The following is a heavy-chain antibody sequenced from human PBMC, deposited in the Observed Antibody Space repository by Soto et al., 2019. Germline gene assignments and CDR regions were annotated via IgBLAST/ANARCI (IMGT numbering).Heavy chain of an antibody. J-gene: IGHJ4*02. CDR2: IYYSGST. D-gene: IGHD3-10*01. Sequence: QVQLQESGPGLVKPSETLSLACTVSGGSISSYYWSWIRQPPGKGLEWIGYIYYSGSTNYNPSLKSPGTISLDTSKNQFSLKLSPVTAADTAVYYCARHNYGSGSTYFDYWGQGTLVTVSS. CDR3: ARHNYGSGSTYFDY. V-gene: IGHV4-59*08. CDR1: GGSISSYY.